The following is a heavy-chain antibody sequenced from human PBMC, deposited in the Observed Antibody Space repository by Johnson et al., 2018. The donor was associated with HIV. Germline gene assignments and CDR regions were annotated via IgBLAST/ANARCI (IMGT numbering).Heavy chain of an antibody. D-gene: IGHD3-22*01. CDR1: GFTFSSYA. CDR3: ARQHNYDSSGQGGGLDI. J-gene: IGHJ3*02. CDR2: IKQDGSEK. V-gene: IGHV3-7*03. Sequence: VQLVESGGGLVLPGGSLRISCAASGFTFSSYAMSWVRQAPGKGLECVANIKQDGSEKYYVDSVKGRFTISRDNAKNSLYMEMNSLRAEDTALYYCARQHNYDSSGQGGGLDIWGQGTMVTVSS.